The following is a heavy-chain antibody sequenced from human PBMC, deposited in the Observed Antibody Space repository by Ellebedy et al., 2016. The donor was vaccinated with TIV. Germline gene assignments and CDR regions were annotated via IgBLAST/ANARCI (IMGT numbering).Heavy chain of an antibody. J-gene: IGHJ4*02. Sequence: SGPTLVKPTQTLTLTCTFSGFSLSTDGMCVSWIRQPPGKALEWLALIDWDDDKYYITSLKTRLTISKDTSKNHVVLTMTNMDPVDTATYYCARICAYGDYGLYWGQGTRVTVSS. CDR2: IDWDDDK. D-gene: IGHD4-17*01. V-gene: IGHV2-70*01. CDR3: ARICAYGDYGLY. CDR1: GFSLSTDGMC.